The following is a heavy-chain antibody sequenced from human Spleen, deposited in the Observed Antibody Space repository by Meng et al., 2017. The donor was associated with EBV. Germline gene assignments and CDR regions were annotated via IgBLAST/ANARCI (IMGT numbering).Heavy chain of an antibody. J-gene: IGHJ4*02. CDR2: IYHSGST. D-gene: IGHD2-15*01. CDR1: GFSITIGGYS. Sequence: QSQPPQHGSGLVQPSKTLSLTCACSGFSITIGGYSWSWVRQPPGKGLEWIGHIYHSGSTYYNPSVKSRVIMSVDRSKNQFSLKLTSVTAADTAVYYCARSATGWFFYYDYWGQGTLVTVSS. CDR3: ARSATGWFFYYDY. V-gene: IGHV4-30-2*01.